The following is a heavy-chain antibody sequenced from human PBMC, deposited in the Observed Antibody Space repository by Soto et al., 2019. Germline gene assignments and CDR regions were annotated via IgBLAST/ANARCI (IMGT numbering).Heavy chain of an antibody. CDR2: ISRHNGNT. D-gene: IGHD3-10*01. CDR3: ARDLDGSGSYYTDF. J-gene: IGHJ4*02. V-gene: IGHV1-18*01. Sequence: ASVKVSCKASGYTFSNYGISWVRQAPGQGLEWMGWISRHNGNTNYAQKFQGRITMTTDASTSTAYMELRSLRSDDTAVYYCARDLDGSGSYYTDFWGQGTLVTVSS. CDR1: GYTFSNYG.